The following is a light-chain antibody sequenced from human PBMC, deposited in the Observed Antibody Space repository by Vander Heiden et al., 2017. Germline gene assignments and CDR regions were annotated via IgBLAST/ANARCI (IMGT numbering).Light chain of an antibody. CDR1: QSVSSSY. J-gene: IGKJ2*01. Sequence: EIVLTQSPGTLSLSPGERATLSCRASQSVSSSYLAWYQQKPGQAPRLLIYGASSRATGIPDRFSGSGSGTDFTLTISRLEPEDFAGYDGQRAHTFGQGTKLXIK. CDR3: QRAHT. CDR2: GAS. V-gene: IGKV3-20*01.